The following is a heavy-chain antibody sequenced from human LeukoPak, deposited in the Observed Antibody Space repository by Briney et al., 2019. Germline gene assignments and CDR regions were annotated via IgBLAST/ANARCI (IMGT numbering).Heavy chain of an antibody. Sequence: ASVKVSCKASGYTFTSYGISWVRQAPGQGLEWMGWISAYNGNTNYAQKLQGRVTMTTDTSTSTAYMELRSLRSDDTAVYYCARVGFDSGYDYYFDYWGQGTLVTVSS. D-gene: IGHD5-12*01. CDR2: ISAYNGNT. V-gene: IGHV1-18*01. J-gene: IGHJ4*02. CDR1: GYTFTSYG. CDR3: ARVGFDSGYDYYFDY.